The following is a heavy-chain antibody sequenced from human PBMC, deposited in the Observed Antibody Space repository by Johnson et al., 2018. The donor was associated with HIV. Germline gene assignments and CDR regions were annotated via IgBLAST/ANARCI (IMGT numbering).Heavy chain of an antibody. CDR3: ARVRVGAFDI. CDR1: GFTFRSHA. V-gene: IGHV3-30-3*01. CDR2: ISYDGNNK. D-gene: IGHD1-26*01. J-gene: IGHJ3*02. Sequence: QVQLVESGGGVVQPGRSLRLSCAASGFTFRSHAMHWVRQAPGKGLEWVAVISYDGNNKFQADSVKGRFTISRDNSKNTLYLQINSLRVEDTAVYYCARVRVGAFDIWGQGTMVTVSS.